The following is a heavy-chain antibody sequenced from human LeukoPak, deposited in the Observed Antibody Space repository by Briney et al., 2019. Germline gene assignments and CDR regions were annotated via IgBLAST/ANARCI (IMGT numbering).Heavy chain of an antibody. J-gene: IGHJ4*02. CDR2: IKQDGSEK. D-gene: IGHD3-22*01. Sequence: GGSLRLSCAASGFTFSRYSMSWVRQAPGKGLEWVANIKQDGSEKYYVDSVKGRFTISRGNAKNSLYLQMNSLRAEDTAVYYCARMGMYYDSSGYYYDYWGQGTLVTVSS. V-gene: IGHV3-7*01. CDR1: GFTFSRYS. CDR3: ARMGMYYDSSGYYYDY.